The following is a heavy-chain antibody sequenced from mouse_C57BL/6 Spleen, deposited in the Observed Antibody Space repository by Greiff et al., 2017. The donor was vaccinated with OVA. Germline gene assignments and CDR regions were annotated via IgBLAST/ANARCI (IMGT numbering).Heavy chain of an antibody. CDR1: GFNITNTY. V-gene: IGHV14-3*01. CDR3: ASGGSSPYYYAMDY. D-gene: IGHD1-1*01. Sequence: VQLKESVAELVRPGASVKLSCTASGFNITNTYMHWVKQRPEQGLEWIGRIDPANGNTKYAPKFQGKATITADTSSNTAYLQLSSLTSEDTAIYYCASGGSSPYYYAMDYWGQGTSVTVSS. CDR2: IDPANGNT. J-gene: IGHJ4*01.